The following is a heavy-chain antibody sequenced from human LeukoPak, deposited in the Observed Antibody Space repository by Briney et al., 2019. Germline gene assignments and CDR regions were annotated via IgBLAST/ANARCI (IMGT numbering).Heavy chain of an antibody. CDR3: ASLGSRTGIVY. J-gene: IGHJ4*02. D-gene: IGHD3-10*01. V-gene: IGHV4-34*01. CDR1: GGSISSYY. Sequence: SETLSLTCTVSGGSISSYYWSWLRQPAGKGLEWIGEINHSGSTNYNPSLKSRVTISVDTSKNQFSLKLSSVTAADTAVYYCASLGSRTGIVYWGQGTLVTVSS. CDR2: INHSGST.